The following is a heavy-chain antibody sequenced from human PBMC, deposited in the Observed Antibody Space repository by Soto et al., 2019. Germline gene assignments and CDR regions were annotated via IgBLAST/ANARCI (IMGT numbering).Heavy chain of an antibody. CDR1: GFTFSSYA. CDR3: ATELEPDAFDI. J-gene: IGHJ3*02. D-gene: IGHD1-1*01. CDR2: ISYDGSNK. Sequence: QVQLVESGGGVVQPGRSLRLSCAASGFTFSSYAMHWVRQAPGKGLEWVAVISYDGSNKYYADSVKGRFTISRDNSKITLYLQMNSLRAEDTAVYYCATELEPDAFDIWGQGTMVTVSS. V-gene: IGHV3-30-3*01.